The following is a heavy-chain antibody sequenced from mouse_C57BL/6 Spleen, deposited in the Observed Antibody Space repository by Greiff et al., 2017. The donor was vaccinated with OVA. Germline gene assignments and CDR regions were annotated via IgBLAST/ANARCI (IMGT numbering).Heavy chain of an antibody. J-gene: IGHJ3*01. CDR2: IYPGDGDP. CDR3: ARSDYGSSYGFAY. Sequence: QVQLQQSGPELVKPGASVKISCKASGYAFSSSWMNWVKQRPGKGLEWIGRIYPGDGDPNYNGKFKGKATLTADKSSSTAYMQLSSLTSEDSSVYFCARSDYGSSYGFAYWGQGTLVTVSA. D-gene: IGHD1-1*01. CDR1: GYAFSSSW. V-gene: IGHV1-82*01.